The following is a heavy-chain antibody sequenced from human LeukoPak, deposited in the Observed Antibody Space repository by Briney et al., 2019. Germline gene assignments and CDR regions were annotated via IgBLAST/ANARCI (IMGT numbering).Heavy chain of an antibody. CDR3: ARPSTYYYDSSGHGAFDI. CDR1: GGSISSYY. V-gene: IGHV4-4*08. J-gene: IGHJ3*02. CDR2: IYASGST. Sequence: SETLSLTCTVSGGSISSYYWSWIRQPPGKGLEWIGRIYASGSTNYNPSLKSRVTISVDTSKNQFSLKLSSVTAADTAVYYCARPSTYYYDSSGHGAFDIWGQGTMVTVSS. D-gene: IGHD3-22*01.